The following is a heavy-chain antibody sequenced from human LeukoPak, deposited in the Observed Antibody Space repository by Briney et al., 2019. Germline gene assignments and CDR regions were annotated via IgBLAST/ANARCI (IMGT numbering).Heavy chain of an antibody. V-gene: IGHV4-4*07. CDR1: GGSISSHY. CDR3: ARVRGCSSTSCSPHYYYYMDV. CDR2: IYSSGST. Sequence: IPSETLSLTCTVSGGSISSHYWSWIRQPAGKGLEWIGRIYSSGSTNYNPSLKSRVTMSVDTSKNQFSLRLSSVTAVDTAIYYCARVRGCSSTSCSPHYYYYMDVWGKGTTVTVSS. J-gene: IGHJ6*03. D-gene: IGHD2-2*01.